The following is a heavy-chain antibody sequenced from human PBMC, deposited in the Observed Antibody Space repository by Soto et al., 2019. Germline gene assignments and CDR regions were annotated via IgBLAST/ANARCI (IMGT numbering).Heavy chain of an antibody. CDR1: GGAFSTYA. Sequence: QVQLVQSGAEVKEPGSSVKVACQASGGAFSTYAISGVRQAPGQGLEWMGGVIPLFGTSNYLPKFQGRVSIAADRSTETVYMELSRRRFDDTAVYFCARELKAGGHFGMDVWGQGTTVTVSS. J-gene: IGHJ6*02. D-gene: IGHD3-16*01. CDR3: ARELKAGGHFGMDV. CDR2: VIPLFGTS. V-gene: IGHV1-69*06.